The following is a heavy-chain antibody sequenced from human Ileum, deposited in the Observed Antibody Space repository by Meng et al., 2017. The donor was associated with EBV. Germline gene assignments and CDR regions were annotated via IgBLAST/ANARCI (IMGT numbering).Heavy chain of an antibody. J-gene: IGHJ4*02. Sequence: QVQLQESGPGLVKPSGTLSLTCAVSGDSISSNNWWSWVRQPPGKGLEWIGEICHSGSTNYNPSFKSRVTMSVDKSKNQISLNLSSVTAADTAVYYCASGRDYAWHSWGRGTLVTVSS. CDR1: GDSISSNNW. V-gene: IGHV4-4*02. D-gene: IGHD4-17*01. CDR2: ICHSGST. CDR3: ASGRDYAWHS.